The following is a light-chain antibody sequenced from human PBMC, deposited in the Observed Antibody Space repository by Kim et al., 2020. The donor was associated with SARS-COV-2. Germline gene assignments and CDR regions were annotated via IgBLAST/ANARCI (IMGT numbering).Light chain of an antibody. CDR2: KDT. V-gene: IGLV3-10*03. CDR3: YSTDSGSGLRV. J-gene: IGLJ3*02. Sequence: SLAQTDTDTCSGDAQPMTYAFWYQQKPGHAPVLVIYKDTERPSGIPKSVSGSSSRTAATLTISGTRVDDVEYHFCYSTDSGSGLRVFGGGTQLTVL. CDR1: AQPMTY.